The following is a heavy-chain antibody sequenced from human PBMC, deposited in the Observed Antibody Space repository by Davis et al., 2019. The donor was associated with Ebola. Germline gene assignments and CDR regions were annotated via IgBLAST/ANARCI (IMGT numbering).Heavy chain of an antibody. CDR1: GFVFSSYV. Sequence: GESLKISCAASGFVFSSYVMSWVRRAPGKGLEWVSTLGLSGDTYYADAVKGRFTISRDNSMNTLHLQMNSLRVEDTAIYYCAKSGLSFGVVKYHYGMDVWGKGTTVTVSS. J-gene: IGHJ6*04. D-gene: IGHD3-3*01. CDR3: AKSGLSFGVVKYHYGMDV. CDR2: LGLSGDT. V-gene: IGHV3-23*01.